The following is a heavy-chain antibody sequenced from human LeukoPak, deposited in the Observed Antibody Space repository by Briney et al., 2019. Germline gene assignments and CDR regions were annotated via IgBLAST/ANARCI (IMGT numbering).Heavy chain of an antibody. Sequence: PGGSLRLSCAASGFTFNSYSMHWVRQAPGKGLEWVTAISDDETYKFYADSVKGRFTISRDNSKNTLYLQMNSLRAEDTAVYYCARAGEGGSYYEQRAFDIWGQGTMVTVSS. D-gene: IGHD1-26*01. V-gene: IGHV3-30-3*01. CDR1: GFTFNSYS. CDR2: ISDDETYK. CDR3: ARAGEGGSYYEQRAFDI. J-gene: IGHJ3*02.